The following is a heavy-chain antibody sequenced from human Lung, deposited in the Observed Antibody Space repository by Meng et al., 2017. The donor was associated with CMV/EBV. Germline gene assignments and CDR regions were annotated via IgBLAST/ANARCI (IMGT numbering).Heavy chain of an antibody. CDR3: ARELYDFWSGYYFYYYGMDV. Sequence: LXCTVSGGSVSSGSYYRSWIRQPPGKGLEWIGYIYYSGSTNYNPSLKSRVIISVDTSKNQFSLKLSSVTAADTAVYYCARELYDFWSGYYFYYYGMDVWGQGXTVTVSS. D-gene: IGHD3-3*01. CDR1: GGSVSSGSYY. CDR2: IYYSGST. J-gene: IGHJ6*02. V-gene: IGHV4-61*01.